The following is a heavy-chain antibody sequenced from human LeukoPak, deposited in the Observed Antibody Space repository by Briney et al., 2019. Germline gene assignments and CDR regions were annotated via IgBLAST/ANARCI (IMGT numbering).Heavy chain of an antibody. CDR3: ARSIAARPTDAFDI. J-gene: IGHJ3*02. Sequence: GGSLEISCKGSGNRFTSYWIGWVRQMSGKGLEWMGIIYPGDSDTRYSPSFQGQVTISADKSISTAYLQWSSLKASDTAMYYCARSIAARPTDAFDIWGQGTMVTVSS. CDR2: IYPGDSDT. D-gene: IGHD6-6*01. V-gene: IGHV5-51*01. CDR1: GNRFTSYW.